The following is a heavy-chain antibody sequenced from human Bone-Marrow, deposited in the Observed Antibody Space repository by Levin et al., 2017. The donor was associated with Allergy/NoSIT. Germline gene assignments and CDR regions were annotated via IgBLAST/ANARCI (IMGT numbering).Heavy chain of an antibody. CDR3: GRDETFNSWHTGCFDP. CDR1: GGSINNTNHY. CDR2: MFAGGAA. D-gene: IGHD6-13*01. V-gene: IGHV4-61*02. J-gene: IGHJ5*02. Sequence: SETLSLTCTVSGGSINNTNHYWSWIRQPAGKGLEWIGRMFAGGAATYNRSLRSRATISTDTSKNQSSLKSTSGTAADPAVYYCGRDETFNSWHTGCFDPGGQGTLVTVSS.